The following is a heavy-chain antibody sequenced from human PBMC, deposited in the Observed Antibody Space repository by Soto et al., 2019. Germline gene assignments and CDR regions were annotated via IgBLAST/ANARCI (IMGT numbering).Heavy chain of an antibody. J-gene: IGHJ3*02. Sequence: QVRLQEWGPGLVKPSQTLSLKCSVSGGSITTGGRYWSWIRQLPGKGLEWIGDIYYSGNTYYHTSLRCLVTISVEAAKNQFSLKLSSVADADTAVYYSAQALVFSGGDGFDIWGQGRLVTVSS. D-gene: IGHD3-3*01. CDR1: GGSITTGGRY. CDR3: AQALVFSGGDGFDI. CDR2: IYYSGNT. V-gene: IGHV4-31*01.